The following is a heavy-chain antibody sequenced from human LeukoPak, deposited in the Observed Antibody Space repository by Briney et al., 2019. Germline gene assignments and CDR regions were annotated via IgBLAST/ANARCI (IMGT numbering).Heavy chain of an antibody. CDR3: ARVAGGTVTKDWYFDL. CDR1: GFTFSSYD. CDR2: IGTAGDT. V-gene: IGHV3-13*01. J-gene: IGHJ2*01. D-gene: IGHD4-17*01. Sequence: GGSLRLSCAASGFTFSSYDMHWVRQAIGKGLEWVSAIGTAGDTYYPGSVKGRFTISRENAKNSLYLQMNSLRAGDTAVYYCARVAGGTVTKDWYFDLWGRGTLVTVSS.